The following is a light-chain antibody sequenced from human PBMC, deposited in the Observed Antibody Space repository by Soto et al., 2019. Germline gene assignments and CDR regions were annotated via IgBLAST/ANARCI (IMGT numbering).Light chain of an antibody. CDR1: QSISTF. J-gene: IGKJ3*01. Sequence: DIQMTQSPSSLSASVGDRVTITCRASQSISTFLNWYQHKPGKAPTLLIYAASSLQSGVPSRFSGSGSGTDFTLTISNLQPEDFATYSCQQSFSAPIFTFGPGTKVDIK. CDR3: QQSFSAPIFT. V-gene: IGKV1-39*01. CDR2: AAS.